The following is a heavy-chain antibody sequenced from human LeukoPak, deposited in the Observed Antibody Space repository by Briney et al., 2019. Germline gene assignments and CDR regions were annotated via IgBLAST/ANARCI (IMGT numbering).Heavy chain of an antibody. V-gene: IGHV3-23*01. D-gene: IGHD3-3*01. CDR2: ISGSGGTT. CDR3: AKAPRIFGVVIDN. J-gene: IGHJ4*02. CDR1: EFTFSNYV. Sequence: GGSLRLSCAASEFTFSNYVMSWVRQAPGKGLEWVSAISGSGGTTYYADPVRGRFTISRDNSKNRLYLHMSSLRAEDTAIYYCAKAPRIFGVVIDNWGQGILVTVSS.